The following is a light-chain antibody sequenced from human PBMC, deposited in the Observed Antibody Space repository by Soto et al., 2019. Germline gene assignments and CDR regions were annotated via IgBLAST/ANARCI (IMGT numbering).Light chain of an antibody. CDR1: SSDIGDNNY. V-gene: IGLV2-14*01. Sequence: QSVLTQPASVSGSPGQSITISCTGTSSDIGDNNYVSWYQQHPGKVPKLIIYEVSNRPSGISNRFSGSKSGNTASLTISGLQAEDEADYYCSSYTSSSSLYVVFGGGTKLTVL. J-gene: IGLJ2*01. CDR3: SSYTSSSSLYVV. CDR2: EVS.